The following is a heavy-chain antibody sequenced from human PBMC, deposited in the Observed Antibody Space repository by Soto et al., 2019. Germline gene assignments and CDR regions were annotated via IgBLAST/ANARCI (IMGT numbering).Heavy chain of an antibody. CDR2: VDGSGGAT. CDR1: GFTFSTTD. CDR3: AKNSVWFNT. D-gene: IGHD3-10*01. J-gene: IGHJ5*02. Sequence: QVLDSGGDLVQPGGSLRLSCAASGFTFSTTDMSWVRQAPGKGLEWVSTVDGSGGATHYADSVKGRFTISRDNSKNTVFLQMSSLRADDTAVYYCAKNSVWFNTWGQGTLVTVSS. V-gene: IGHV3-23*01.